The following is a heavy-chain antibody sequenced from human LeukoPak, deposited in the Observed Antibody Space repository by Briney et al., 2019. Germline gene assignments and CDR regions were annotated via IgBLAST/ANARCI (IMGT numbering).Heavy chain of an antibody. Sequence: GGSLRLSCAASGFSVSSNYMSWVRQTPGKGLEWVSIIYSVGSTYYADSVKGRLTISRDNSKNTVYLQMNSLRAEDTAVYYCARDLTVGPTTDYFDYWGQGTLVTVSS. CDR1: GFSVSSNY. CDR2: IYSVGST. D-gene: IGHD1-26*01. CDR3: ARDLTVGPTTDYFDY. V-gene: IGHV3-53*01. J-gene: IGHJ4*02.